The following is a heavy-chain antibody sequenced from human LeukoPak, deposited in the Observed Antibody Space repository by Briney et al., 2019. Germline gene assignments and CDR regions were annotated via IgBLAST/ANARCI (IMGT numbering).Heavy chain of an antibody. CDR1: GFTFSSYG. CDR2: IRYDGSNK. Sequence: GGSLRLSCAASGFTFSSYGMHWVRQAPGKGLEWVAFIRYDGSNKYYADSVKGRFTISRDNSKNTLYLQMNSLRAEDMALYYCAKGAKDYYDSSGYYDYWGQGTLVTVSS. CDR3: AKGAKDYYDSSGYYDY. D-gene: IGHD3-22*01. V-gene: IGHV3-30*02. J-gene: IGHJ4*02.